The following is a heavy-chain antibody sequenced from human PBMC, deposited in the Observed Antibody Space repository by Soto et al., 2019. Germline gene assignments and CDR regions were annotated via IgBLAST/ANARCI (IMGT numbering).Heavy chain of an antibody. CDR2: INAGNGNT. CDR3: ARNPTETGTFEY. J-gene: IGHJ4*02. CDR1: GYTFTSYA. D-gene: IGHD7-27*01. Sequence: ASVKVSCKASGYTFTSYAMHWVRQAPGQRLEWMGWINAGNGNTKYSQNFQGRVTLTRNTSTATAYMELTSLTSADTAVYFCARNPTETGTFEYWGQGTPVTVSS. V-gene: IGHV1-3*01.